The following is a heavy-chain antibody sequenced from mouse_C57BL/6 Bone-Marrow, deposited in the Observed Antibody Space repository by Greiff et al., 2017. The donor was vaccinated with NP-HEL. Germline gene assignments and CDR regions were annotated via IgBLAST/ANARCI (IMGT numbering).Heavy chain of an antibody. D-gene: IGHD2-4*01. CDR3: ARGDDYDEGPY. CDR2: IYPGSGST. V-gene: IGHV1-55*01. J-gene: IGHJ2*01. Sequence: QVQLQQPGAELVKPGASVKMSCKASGHTFTSYWITWVKQRPGQGLEWIGDIYPGSGSTNYNEKFKSKATLTVDTSSSTAYMQLSSLTSEDAAVYYCARGDDYDEGPYWGQGTTLTVSS. CDR1: GHTFTSYW.